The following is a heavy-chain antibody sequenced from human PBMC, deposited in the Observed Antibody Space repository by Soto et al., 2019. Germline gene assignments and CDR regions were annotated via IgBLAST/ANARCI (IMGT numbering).Heavy chain of an antibody. CDR3: ARQLYTVVTPQDY. V-gene: IGHV3-48*02. Sequence: GGSLRLSWLASGFTFSNFRMNWIRQAPGKGLEWVSHIDGSGTAMSYVDSVKGRFTISRDNAKNSLYLEMTSLRDEDTAVYYCARQLYTVVTPQDYWGWGTRLITSS. CDR2: IDGSGTAM. CDR1: GFTFSNFR. J-gene: IGHJ4*02. D-gene: IGHD2-21*02.